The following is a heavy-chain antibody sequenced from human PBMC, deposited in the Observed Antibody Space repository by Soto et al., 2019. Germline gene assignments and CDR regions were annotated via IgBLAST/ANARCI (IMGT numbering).Heavy chain of an antibody. CDR1: GDTFTSYD. J-gene: IGHJ3*02. CDR2: MNPNSGNT. CDR3: AYYDSSGYYAFDI. D-gene: IGHD3-22*01. V-gene: IGHV1-8*02. Sequence: QVQLVQSGAEVKKPGASVKVSCKASGDTFTSYDINWVRQAPGQGPEWMGWMNPNSGNTGYAQKFQGRVTMTRNTSISTAYMELSSLRSEDTAVYYCAYYDSSGYYAFDIWGQGTMVTVSS.